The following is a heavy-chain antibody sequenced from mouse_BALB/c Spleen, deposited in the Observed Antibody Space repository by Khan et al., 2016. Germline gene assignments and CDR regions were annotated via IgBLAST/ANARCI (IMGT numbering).Heavy chain of an antibody. V-gene: IGHV1-4*01. CDR2: INPSSDYT. Sequence: QVQLQQSGAELARPGASVKMSCKASGFTFTTYTMFWVKQRPGQGLEWFGYINPSSDYTDYNQKFKDKATLTADKSASHAYMQLNSLTSEDSAVYYCAREGWLLGYFDYGGQGTTLTVSS. D-gene: IGHD2-3*01. CDR1: GFTFTTYT. CDR3: AREGWLLGYFDY. J-gene: IGHJ2*01.